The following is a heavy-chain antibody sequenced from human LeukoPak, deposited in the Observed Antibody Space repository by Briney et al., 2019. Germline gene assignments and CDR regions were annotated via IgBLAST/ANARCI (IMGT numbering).Heavy chain of an antibody. CDR1: GFTLDDYA. CDR3: AKDNGGDIVVVPAAPADIYYGMDV. D-gene: IGHD2-2*01. Sequence: GRSLRLSCAASGFTLDDYAMHWVRQAPGKGLEWVSGISWNSGSIGYADSVKGRFTISRDNAKNSLYLQMNSLRAEDTALYYCAKDNGGDIVVVPAAPADIYYGMDVWGQGTTVTVSS. CDR2: ISWNSGSI. V-gene: IGHV3-9*01. J-gene: IGHJ6*02.